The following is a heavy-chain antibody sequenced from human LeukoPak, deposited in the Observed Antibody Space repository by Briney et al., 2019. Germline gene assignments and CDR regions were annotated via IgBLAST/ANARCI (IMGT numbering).Heavy chain of an antibody. D-gene: IGHD2-2*01. V-gene: IGHV5-51*01. CDR2: IYPGDSDT. CDR1: GYSFTSYW. Sequence: GESLKISCKGSGYSFTSYWIGWVRQMPGKSLEWMGIIYPGDSDTRYSPSFQGQVTISADKSISTAYLQWSSLKASDTAMYYCARRGFCGSSSCPSTFLGANQGYFDLGGRGTLVTVS. J-gene: IGHJ2*01. CDR3: ARRGFCGSSSCPSTFLGANQGYFDL.